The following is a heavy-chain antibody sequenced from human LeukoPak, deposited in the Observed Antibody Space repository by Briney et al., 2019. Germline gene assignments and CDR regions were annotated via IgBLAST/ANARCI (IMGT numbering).Heavy chain of an antibody. V-gene: IGHV1-8*01. CDR3: ARPLFIRGVTHLGY. D-gene: IGHD3-10*01. J-gene: IGHJ4*02. Sequence: ASVNVSCKASGYTFTSYDINWVRQATGQGLEWMGWMNPNSGNTGYAQKFQGRVTMTRNTSISTAYMELSSLRSEDTAVYYCARPLFIRGVTHLGYWGQGTLVTVSS. CDR2: MNPNSGNT. CDR1: GYTFTSYD.